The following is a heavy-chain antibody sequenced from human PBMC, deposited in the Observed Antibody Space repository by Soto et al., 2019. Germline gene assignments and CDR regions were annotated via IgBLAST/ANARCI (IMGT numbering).Heavy chain of an antibody. V-gene: IGHV1-8*02. Sequence: ASVKVSCKASGGTFSSYAISWVRQAPGQGLEWMGWMNPNSGNTGYAQKFQGRVTMTRNTSISTAYMELSSLRSEDTAVYYCAREKNEYFDYWGQGTLVTVS. CDR1: GGTFSSYA. CDR2: MNPNSGNT. J-gene: IGHJ4*02. CDR3: AREKNEYFDY.